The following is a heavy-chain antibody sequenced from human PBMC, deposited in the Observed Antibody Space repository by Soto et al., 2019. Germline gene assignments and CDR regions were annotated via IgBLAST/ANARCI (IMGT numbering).Heavy chain of an antibody. V-gene: IGHV3-23*01. Sequence: EVQLLESGGGLVQPGGSLRLSCAASGFTFSSYVMSWVRQAPGKGLEWVSAISGSGGSTYYADSVKGRFTISRDTSKSTLYLQMNSLRTEDTAVYYCARVNGGNSGANDYWGQGTLVTVSS. J-gene: IGHJ4*01. CDR1: GFTFSSYV. CDR3: ARVNGGNSGANDY. CDR2: ISGSGGST. D-gene: IGHD2-21*02.